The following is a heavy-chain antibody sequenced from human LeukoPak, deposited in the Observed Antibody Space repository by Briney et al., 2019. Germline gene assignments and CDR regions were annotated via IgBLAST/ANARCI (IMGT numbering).Heavy chain of an antibody. CDR3: ARVGYYGSGSYYRY. CDR2: IYYSGST. Sequence: SETLSNTCTVSGGSISSYYWSWIRQPPGKGLEWIGYIYYSGSTNYNPSLKSRVTISVDTSKNQFSLKLSSVTAADTAVYYCARVGYYGSGSYYRYWGQGTLVTVSS. V-gene: IGHV4-59*01. J-gene: IGHJ4*02. CDR1: GGSISSYY. D-gene: IGHD3-10*01.